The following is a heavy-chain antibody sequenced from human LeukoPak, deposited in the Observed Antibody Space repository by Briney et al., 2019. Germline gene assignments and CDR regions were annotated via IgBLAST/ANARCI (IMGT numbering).Heavy chain of an antibody. CDR3: ARAALRTPLTYFDY. D-gene: IGHD5-12*01. J-gene: IGHJ4*02. CDR2: IYYSGST. Sequence: SETLSLTCTVSGGSISSSSYYWGWLRQPPGKGLEWIGSIYYSGSTYYNPSLKSRVTISVHTSKNQFSLKLSSVTAADTAVYYCARAALRTPLTYFDYWGQGTLVTVSS. V-gene: IGHV4-39*07. CDR1: GGSISSSSYY.